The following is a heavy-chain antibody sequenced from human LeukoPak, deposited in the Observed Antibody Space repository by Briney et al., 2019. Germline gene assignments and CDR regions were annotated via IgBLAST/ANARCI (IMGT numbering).Heavy chain of an antibody. CDR3: ARSWELPLANAFDI. Sequence: SETLSLTCTVSGGSISSYYWSRIRQPPGKGLEWIGYIYYSGSTNYNPSLKSRVTISVDTSKNQFSLKLSSVTAADTAVYYCARSWELPLANAFDIWGQGTMVTVSS. CDR1: GGSISSYY. D-gene: IGHD1-26*01. J-gene: IGHJ3*02. V-gene: IGHV4-59*01. CDR2: IYYSGST.